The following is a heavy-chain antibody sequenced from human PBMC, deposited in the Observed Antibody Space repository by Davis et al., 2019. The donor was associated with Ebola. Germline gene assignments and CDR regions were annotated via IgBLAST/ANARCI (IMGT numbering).Heavy chain of an antibody. D-gene: IGHD6-13*01. Sequence: PGGSLRLSCSASGFTFSSYGMHWVRQAPGKGLEWVAVISYDGSNKYYADSVKGRFTISRDNSKNTLYLQMNSLRAEDTAVYYCARAAGDIAAAGRFDYWGQGTLVTVSS. CDR3: ARAAGDIAAAGRFDY. CDR2: ISYDGSNK. CDR1: GFTFSSYG. V-gene: IGHV3-30*03. J-gene: IGHJ4*02.